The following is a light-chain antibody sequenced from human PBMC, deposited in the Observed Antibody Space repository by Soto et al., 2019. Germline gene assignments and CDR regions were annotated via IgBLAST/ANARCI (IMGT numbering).Light chain of an antibody. CDR2: DAT. J-gene: IGKJ1*01. Sequence: DIQMTQSPSSLSASVGDRVTITCRASQSISSYLNWYQQRPGKAPNLLIYDATRLHSGVTPRFSGSGYGTDFTLTITSLQLEDFATYYCQQSDVSPRTFAQGTKVDIK. CDR3: QQSDVSPRT. V-gene: IGKV1-39*01. CDR1: QSISSY.